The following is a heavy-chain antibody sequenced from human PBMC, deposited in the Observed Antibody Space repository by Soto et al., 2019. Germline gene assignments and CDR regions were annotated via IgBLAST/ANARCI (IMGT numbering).Heavy chain of an antibody. CDR2: LNPSGGST. D-gene: IGHD2-2*01. V-gene: IGHV1-46*03. CDR3: ASYCSSTSCYNHAFDI. CDR1: GYTFTSYY. J-gene: IGHJ3*02. Sequence: QVQLVQPGAEVKKPGDSVKVSCKASGYTFTSYYMHWVRQAPGQGLEGMGILNPSGGSTSYAQKFQGRVTMTRDTSTSAVYMELSSLRTEDTAVYYCASYCSSTSCYNHAFDIWGQGTMVTVSS.